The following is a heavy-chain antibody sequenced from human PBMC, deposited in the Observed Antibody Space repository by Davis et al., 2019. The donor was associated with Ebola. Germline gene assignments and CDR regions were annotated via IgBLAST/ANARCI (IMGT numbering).Heavy chain of an antibody. D-gene: IGHD4-11*01. CDR1: GFTFSSYW. V-gene: IGHV3-74*01. CDR3: ARGDYSRALWYGMDV. CDR2: INSDGSST. Sequence: PGGSLRLSCAASGFTFSSYWMHWVRQAPGKGLVWVSRINSDGSSTSYADSVKGRFTISRDNAKNTLYLQMNSLRAEDTAVYYCARGDYSRALWYGMDVWGQGTTVTVSS. J-gene: IGHJ6*02.